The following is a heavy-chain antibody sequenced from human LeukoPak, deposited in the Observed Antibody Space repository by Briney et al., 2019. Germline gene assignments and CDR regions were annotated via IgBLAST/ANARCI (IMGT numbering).Heavy chain of an antibody. Sequence: GGSLRLSCAASGFTFSTYGMHWVRQAPGRGLEWVALIYYDGYNKYYADSVKGRFTISRDNSKNTLYLQMNSLRAEDTAMFYCARAPSFGGFDYWGQGTLVTVSS. J-gene: IGHJ4*02. CDR3: ARAPSFGGFDY. CDR1: GFTFSTYG. V-gene: IGHV3-33*01. CDR2: IYYDGYNK. D-gene: IGHD4-23*01.